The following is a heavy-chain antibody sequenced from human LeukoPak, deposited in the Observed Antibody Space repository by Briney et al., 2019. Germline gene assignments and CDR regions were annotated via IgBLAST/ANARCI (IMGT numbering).Heavy chain of an antibody. CDR2: INPSGGST. CDR3: ARDLGQLPLDY. CDR1: GYTFTSYY. J-gene: IGHJ4*02. V-gene: IGHV1-46*01. Sequence: ASVKVSCKASGYTFTSYYMHWVRQAPGQGLEWMGIINPSGGSTSYAQKLQGRVTMTRDTSTSTVYMELSSLRSEDTAVYYCARDLGQLPLDYWGQGTLVTVSS. D-gene: IGHD6-6*01.